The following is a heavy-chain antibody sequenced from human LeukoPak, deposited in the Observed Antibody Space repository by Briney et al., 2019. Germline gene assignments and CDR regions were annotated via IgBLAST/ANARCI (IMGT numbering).Heavy chain of an antibody. J-gene: IGHJ4*02. CDR1: GGSISSAGYY. CDR2: INYSGST. V-gene: IGHV4-31*03. D-gene: IGHD3-22*01. CDR3: ARNYFDRSSYGGLGYFDY. Sequence: PSETLSLTCTVTGGSISSAGYYWIWIRQHPGKGLEWVGYINYSGSTYHNPSLKSRVTISVDTSKNLFSLKLSSVTAADTAVYYCARNYFDRSSYGGLGYFDYWGQGTVVTVSS.